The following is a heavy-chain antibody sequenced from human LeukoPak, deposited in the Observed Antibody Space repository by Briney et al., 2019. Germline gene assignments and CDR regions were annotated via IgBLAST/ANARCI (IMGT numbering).Heavy chain of an antibody. CDR2: INPSGGST. Sequence: ASVKVSCKASGYTFTSYYMHWVRQAPGQGLEWMGIINPSGGSTSYAQKFQGRVTMTRDMSTSTVYMELSSLRSEDTAVYYCAREYYYDSSGYWPFDYWGQGTLVTVSS. CDR3: AREYYYDSSGYWPFDY. D-gene: IGHD3-22*01. CDR1: GYTFTSYY. V-gene: IGHV1-46*01. J-gene: IGHJ4*02.